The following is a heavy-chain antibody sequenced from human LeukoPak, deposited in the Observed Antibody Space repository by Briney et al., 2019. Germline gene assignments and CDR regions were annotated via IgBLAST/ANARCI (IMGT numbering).Heavy chain of an antibody. CDR3: ARIRWGSGYAQLDY. J-gene: IGHJ4*02. CDR2: MNPNSGNT. CDR1: GYTFTNYA. Sequence: ASVKVSCKASGYTFTNYAMNWVRQATGQGLEWMGWMNPNSGNTGYAQKFQGRATITRNTSISTAYMELSSLRAEDTAVYYCARIRWGSGYAQLDYWGQGTLVTVSS. V-gene: IGHV1-8*01. D-gene: IGHD3-22*01.